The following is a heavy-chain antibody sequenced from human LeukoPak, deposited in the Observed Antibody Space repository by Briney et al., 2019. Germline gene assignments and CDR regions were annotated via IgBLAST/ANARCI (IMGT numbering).Heavy chain of an antibody. D-gene: IGHD2/OR15-2a*01. CDR1: GFTFSSYG. Sequence: GGSLRLSCAASGFTFSSYGMHWVRQAPGKGLEWAAVISYDGSNKYYADSVKGRFTISRDNSKNTLYLQMNSLRAEDTAVYYCAKSRPQSKYRIYDVDYWGQGTLVTVSS. CDR2: ISYDGSNK. J-gene: IGHJ4*02. V-gene: IGHV3-30*18. CDR3: AKSRPQSKYRIYDVDY.